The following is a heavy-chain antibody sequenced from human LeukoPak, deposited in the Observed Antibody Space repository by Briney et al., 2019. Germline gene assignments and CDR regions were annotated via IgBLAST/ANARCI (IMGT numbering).Heavy chain of an antibody. V-gene: IGHV1-2*02. D-gene: IGHD2-15*01. CDR3: ARVLQTMGGGSCYSLHY. J-gene: IGHJ4*02. Sequence: GASVKVSCKASGYTFTGYYMHWVRQAPGQVLEWMGWINPNSGGTNYAQKFQGRVTMTRDTSISTAYMELSRLRSDDTAVYYCARVLQTMGGGSCYSLHYWGQGTLVTVSS. CDR1: GYTFTGYY. CDR2: INPNSGGT.